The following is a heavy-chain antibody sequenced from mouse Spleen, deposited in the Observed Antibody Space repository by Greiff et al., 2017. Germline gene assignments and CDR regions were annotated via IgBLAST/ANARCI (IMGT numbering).Heavy chain of an antibody. CDR3: ARDSYYGDWWYFDY. Sequence: QVQLQQSGPELVKPGASVKISCKASGYAFSSSWMNWVKQRPGKGLEWIGRIYPGDGDTNYNGKFKGKATLTADKSSSTAYMQLSSLTSEDSAVYFCARDSYYGDWWYFDYWGQGTTLTVSS. CDR1: GYAFSSSW. CDR2: IYPGDGDT. J-gene: IGHJ2*01. D-gene: IGHD2-13*01. V-gene: IGHV1-82*01.